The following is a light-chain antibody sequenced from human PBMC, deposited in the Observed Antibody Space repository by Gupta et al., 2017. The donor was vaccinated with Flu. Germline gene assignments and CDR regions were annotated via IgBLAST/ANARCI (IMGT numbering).Light chain of an antibody. Sequence: EITLTQSPATLSLSPGERATLSCRASQNVYRYLAWYQQKPGQAPRLLIYDASTRASGIPARFSGSGSGTDFTLTVSSLEPEDFAVYYCLQRKMGPRTFGQGTRVEIK. J-gene: IGKJ1*01. CDR2: DAS. CDR3: LQRKMGPRT. CDR1: QNVYRY. V-gene: IGKV3-11*01.